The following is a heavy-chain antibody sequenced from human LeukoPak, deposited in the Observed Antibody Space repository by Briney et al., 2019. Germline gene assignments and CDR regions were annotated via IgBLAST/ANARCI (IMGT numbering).Heavy chain of an antibody. J-gene: IGHJ4*02. D-gene: IGHD3-22*01. CDR1: GFTFSSYG. Sequence: GGSLRLSCAASGFTFSSYGMSWVRQAPGKGLEWVSAISGSGGSTYYADSVKGRFTISRDNSKNTLYLQMNSLRAEDTAVYYCARAQRRGITMIVVVSRRTYYFDYWGQGTLVTVSS. CDR3: ARAQRRGITMIVVVSRRTYYFDY. V-gene: IGHV3-23*01. CDR2: ISGSGGST.